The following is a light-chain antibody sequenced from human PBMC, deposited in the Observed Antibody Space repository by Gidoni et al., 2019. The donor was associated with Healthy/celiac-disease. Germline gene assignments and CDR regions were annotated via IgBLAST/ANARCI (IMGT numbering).Light chain of an antibody. Sequence: DIQMPQSPSSLSASVGDRVTITCQARQDIRNYLNWYQQKPGKAPKLLIYDASNLETGVPSRFSGSGSGTDFTFTISSLQPEDIATYYFQQYDNLPLTFGGGTKVEIK. V-gene: IGKV1-33*01. CDR2: DAS. CDR1: QDIRNY. J-gene: IGKJ4*01. CDR3: QQYDNLPLT.